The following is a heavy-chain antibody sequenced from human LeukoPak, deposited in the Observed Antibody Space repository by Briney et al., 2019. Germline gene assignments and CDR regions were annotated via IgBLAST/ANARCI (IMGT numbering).Heavy chain of an antibody. V-gene: IGHV3-48*02. J-gene: IGHJ4*02. D-gene: IGHD1-26*01. CDR1: GFTVRSYA. CDR2: VSSTGGTM. CDR3: ARGGVGATSFDY. Sequence: PAGSLRISYAAPGFTVRSYAMSWVGPAPGYGLDWVAFVSSTGGTMYYADSVKGRFSISRDSAKNSLCLQMNSLRDEDTAVYYCARGGVGATSFDYWGQGTLVTVSS.